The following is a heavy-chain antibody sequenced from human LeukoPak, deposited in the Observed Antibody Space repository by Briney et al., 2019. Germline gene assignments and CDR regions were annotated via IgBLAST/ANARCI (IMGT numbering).Heavy chain of an antibody. Sequence: GGSLRLSCAASGFTFSRYWMSWVRQAPGKGLEWVANIREDGSDKYYVDSVKGRFTISRDNSKNSLYLQMNSLRAEDTAVYYCARVITVYNDYEEVAEYFQHWGQGTLVIVSS. CDR3: ARVITVYNDYEEVAEYFQH. CDR1: GFTFSRYW. J-gene: IGHJ1*01. CDR2: IREDGSDK. D-gene: IGHD4-17*01. V-gene: IGHV3-7*01.